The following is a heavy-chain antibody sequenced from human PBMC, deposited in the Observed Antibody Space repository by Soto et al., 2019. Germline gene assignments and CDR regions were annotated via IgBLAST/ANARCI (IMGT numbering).Heavy chain of an antibody. CDR1: GYSFTSYW. J-gene: IGHJ6*02. V-gene: IGHV5-51*01. D-gene: IGHD2-2*01. Sequence: PGESLKISCKGSGYSFTSYWIGWVRQMPGKGLEWMGIIYPGDSDTRYSPSFQGQVTISADKSISTAYLQWSSLKASDTAMYYCARAAAIVVVPEYYYGMDVCGQGTTVTVSS. CDR3: ARAAAIVVVPEYYYGMDV. CDR2: IYPGDSDT.